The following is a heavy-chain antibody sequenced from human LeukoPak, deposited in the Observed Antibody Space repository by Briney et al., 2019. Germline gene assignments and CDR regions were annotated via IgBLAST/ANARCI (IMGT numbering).Heavy chain of an antibody. J-gene: IGHJ4*02. CDR1: GGSISSYY. CDR3: ARHGSGGTDSYYFDY. Sequence: SETLSLTCTVPGGSISSYYWSWIRQPPGKGLEWIGYIYYSGSTNYNPSLKSRVTISVDTSKNQFSLKLSSVTAADMAVYYCARHGSGGTDSYYFDYWGQGTLVTVSS. D-gene: IGHD1-14*01. CDR2: IYYSGST. V-gene: IGHV4-59*08.